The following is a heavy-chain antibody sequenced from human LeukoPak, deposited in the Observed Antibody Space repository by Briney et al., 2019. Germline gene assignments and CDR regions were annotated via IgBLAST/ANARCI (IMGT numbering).Heavy chain of an antibody. CDR3: AKASWFGELLAPYYYYGMDV. D-gene: IGHD3-10*01. CDR2: INTDGSST. V-gene: IGHV3-74*01. J-gene: IGHJ6*02. Sequence: GGSLRLSCAASGFTFSSYWMHWVRQAPGKGLVWVSRINTDGSSTSYADSVKGRFTISRDNAKNTLYLQMNSLRAEDTAVYYCAKASWFGELLAPYYYYGMDVWGQGTTVTVSS. CDR1: GFTFSSYW.